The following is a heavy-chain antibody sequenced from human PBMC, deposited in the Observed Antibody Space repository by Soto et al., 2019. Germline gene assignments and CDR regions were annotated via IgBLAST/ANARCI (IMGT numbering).Heavy chain of an antibody. D-gene: IGHD1-26*01. CDR1: GFSFSSYA. V-gene: IGHV3-30-3*01. Sequence: GXSLRLACAASGFSFSSYALHWFRQAPGKGLEWVAVISYDGNNKYYADSVKGRFTISRDNSKNTLYLQMNSLRAEDTAVYYCARGTGSSLRDAFDIWGQGTMVTVSS. CDR3: ARGTGSSLRDAFDI. J-gene: IGHJ3*02. CDR2: ISYDGNNK.